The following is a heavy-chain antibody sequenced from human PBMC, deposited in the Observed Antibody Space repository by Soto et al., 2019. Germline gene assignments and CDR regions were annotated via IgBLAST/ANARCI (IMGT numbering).Heavy chain of an antibody. CDR2: INPNSGGT. V-gene: IGHV1-2*02. Sequence: ASVKVSCTASGYTFTCYYMHWVRHAPGQGLEWMGLINPNSGGTNYAQQFPGRVTMTRDTSLSTAYMGVSRLRSDDTAVYSWATDVFWSFFAYWGKGPLVPVSS. J-gene: IGHJ4*02. D-gene: IGHD3-3*01. CDR1: GYTFTCYY. CDR3: ATDVFWSFFAY.